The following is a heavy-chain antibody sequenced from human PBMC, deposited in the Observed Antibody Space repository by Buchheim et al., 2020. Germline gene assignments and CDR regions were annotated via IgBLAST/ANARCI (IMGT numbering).Heavy chain of an antibody. Sequence: QVQLVESGGGVVQPGRSLRLSCAASGFTFSSSALHWVRQAPGKGLEWVAVISFDGSSKYYADSVKGRFTFSRDNSKNTLFLQMNSLRAEDTAVYFCAREVPPAGLDSWGQGTL. CDR2: ISFDGSSK. CDR1: GFTFSSSA. CDR3: AREVPPAGLDS. V-gene: IGHV3-30*04. J-gene: IGHJ4*02. D-gene: IGHD6-19*01.